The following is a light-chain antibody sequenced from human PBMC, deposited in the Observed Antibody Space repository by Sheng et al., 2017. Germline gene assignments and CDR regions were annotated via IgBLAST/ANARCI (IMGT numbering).Light chain of an antibody. CDR2: YDN. CDR3: ATWDDRLNGWV. CDR1: SSNIEKNA. J-gene: IGLJ3*02. V-gene: IGLV1-36*01. Sequence: QSVLTQPPSVSEDPRQRVTISCSGSSSNIEKNAVNWFQQHPGKAPKLLIYYDNLLPSGVSDRFSGSKSGTSASLAISGLQSEDEAHYYCATWDDRLNGWVFGGGTKLTV.